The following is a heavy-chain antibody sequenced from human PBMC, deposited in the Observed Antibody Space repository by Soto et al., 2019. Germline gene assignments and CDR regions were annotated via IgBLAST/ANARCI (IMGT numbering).Heavy chain of an antibody. J-gene: IGHJ4*02. CDR2: MSFDGNSK. Sequence: QVQLVESGGGVVQPGRSLRLSCAASGFTFSSYSMHWVRQAPGKGLEWVAAMSFDGNSKYFADSVKARFTISGDNSKNTLSLQMNSLGADVSAVYYCARGRSVIDHDDFEYWGQGTLVTVSS. CDR1: GFTFSSYS. CDR3: ARGRSVIDHDDFEY. D-gene: IGHD2-21*01. V-gene: IGHV3-30-3*01.